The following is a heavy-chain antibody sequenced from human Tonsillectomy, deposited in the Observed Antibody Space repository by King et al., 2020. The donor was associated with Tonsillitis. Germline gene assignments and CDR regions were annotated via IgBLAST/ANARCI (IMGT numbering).Heavy chain of an antibody. V-gene: IGHV3-15*01. CDR3: IRRSSL. D-gene: IGHD6-13*01. J-gene: IGHJ4*02. Sequence: EVQLVESGGGLVKPGGSLRLSCATSGFTFSDAWMSWVRQPPGKGLEWVGRIKTKDQGGAIDYATAVEGRFSISRDDSKNTLYLQMNNLQAEDTAVYYCIRRSSLGGQGTRVTVSS. CDR1: GFTFSDAW. CDR2: IKTKDQGGAI.